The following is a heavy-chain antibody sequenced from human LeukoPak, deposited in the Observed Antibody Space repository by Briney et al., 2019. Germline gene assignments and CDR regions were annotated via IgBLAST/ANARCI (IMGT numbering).Heavy chain of an antibody. V-gene: IGHV4-39*07. J-gene: IGHJ4*02. Sequence: SETLSLTCTVSGGSISSSSYYWGWIRQPPGKGLEWIGSIYYTGTTFDNPSLKSRVTLSVDTSKNQFSLRLTSVTAADTAFYYCAREEYSSDWYGHDSWGQGTLVTVSS. D-gene: IGHD6-13*01. CDR3: AREEYSSDWYGHDS. CDR1: GGSISSSSYY. CDR2: IYYTGTT.